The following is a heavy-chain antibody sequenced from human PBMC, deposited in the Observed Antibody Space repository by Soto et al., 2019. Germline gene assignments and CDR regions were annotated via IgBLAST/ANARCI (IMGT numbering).Heavy chain of an antibody. CDR2: INAGNGNT. V-gene: IGHV1-3*01. J-gene: IGHJ4*02. D-gene: IGHD2-2*01. CDR1: GYTFTSYA. CDR3: ARSVVVPAAPDY. Sequence: GASVKVSCKASGYTFTSYAMHWVRQTPGQRLEWMGWINAGNGNTKYSQKFQGRVTITRDTSASTAYMELSSLRSEDTAVYYCARSVVVPAAPDYWGQGTLVTVSS.